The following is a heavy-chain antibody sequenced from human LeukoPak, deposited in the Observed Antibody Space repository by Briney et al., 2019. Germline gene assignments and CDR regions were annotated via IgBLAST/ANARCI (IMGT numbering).Heavy chain of an antibody. CDR1: GYTFTSYD. V-gene: IGHV1-8*01. CDR2: MNPNSGNT. Sequence: GASVKVSCKASGYTFTSYDINWVRQATGQGLEWMGWMNPNSGNTGYAQKFQGRVTMTRNTSISTAYMELSSLRSEDTAVYYCAGGPGPDSSTSCYGCYYYYYMDVWGKGTTVTISS. J-gene: IGHJ6*03. CDR3: AGGPGPDSSTSCYGCYYYYYMDV. D-gene: IGHD2-2*01.